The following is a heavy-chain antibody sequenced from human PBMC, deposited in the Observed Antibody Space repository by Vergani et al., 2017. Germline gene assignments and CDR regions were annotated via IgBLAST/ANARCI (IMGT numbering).Heavy chain of an antibody. CDR2: IYPGDSDT. J-gene: IGHJ3*02. D-gene: IGHD6-13*01. Sequence: EVQLVQSGAEVKKPGESLKISCKGSGYSFTSYWIGWVRQMPGKGLEWMGIIYPGDSDTRYSPSFQGQVTISADQSSSTAYLQWSSRKAADTAMYYWAGVREAAAGILGTFDIWGQGTMVTVSS. CDR1: GYSFTSYW. CDR3: AGVREAAAGILGTFDI. V-gene: IGHV5-51*03.